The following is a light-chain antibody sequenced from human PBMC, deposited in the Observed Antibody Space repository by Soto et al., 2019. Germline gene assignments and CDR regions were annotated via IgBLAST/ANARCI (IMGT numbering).Light chain of an antibody. V-gene: IGKV1-39*01. CDR1: QDVNNF. CDR2: VTS. CDR3: QQSETTPT. J-gene: IGKJ1*01. Sequence: DIQMTQSPSSLSASVGDRVTITCRASQDVNNFLNWYQQKPGRAPKLLIFVTSNLHTGVPSRFSGSGSGTEFTLTITGLQPDDFATYFCQQSETTPTFGQGTTVEVK.